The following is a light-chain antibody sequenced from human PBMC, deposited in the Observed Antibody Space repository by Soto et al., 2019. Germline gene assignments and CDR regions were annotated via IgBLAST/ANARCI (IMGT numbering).Light chain of an antibody. V-gene: IGKV3-15*01. J-gene: IGKJ2*01. Sequence: EIVMTQSPSTLSVSPGERATLSCRASQSVSSNLAWYQQKPGQAPRLLIYGASTRATGIPARFRGSGSGTEFTLTISSLRSEDFAVYYCQQYNNWPPAYTFGQGTKLEIK. CDR2: GAS. CDR3: QQYNNWPPAYT. CDR1: QSVSSN.